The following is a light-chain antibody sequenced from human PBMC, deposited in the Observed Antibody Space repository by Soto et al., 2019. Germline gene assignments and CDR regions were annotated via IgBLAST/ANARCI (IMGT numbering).Light chain of an antibody. Sequence: ETVMTQSPAALSVSPGEGATLSCRASQSVSSDLAWYQQKPGQAPRLLIYGASTRATGIPARFSGSGSGTEFTLTISSLQSEDFAIYYCQQYKNWPPYSFGQGNKLEIK. J-gene: IGKJ2*01. CDR1: QSVSSD. V-gene: IGKV3-15*01. CDR3: QQYKNWPPYS. CDR2: GAS.